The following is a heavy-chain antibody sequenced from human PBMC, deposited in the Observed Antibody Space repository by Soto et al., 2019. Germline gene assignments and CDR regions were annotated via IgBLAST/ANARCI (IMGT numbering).Heavy chain of an antibody. V-gene: IGHV1-69*13. CDR3: ARKGAHYYYYYMDV. D-gene: IGHD3-16*01. J-gene: IGHJ6*03. CDR1: GGTFSSYA. CDR2: IIPIFGTA. Sequence: GASVKVSCKASGGTFSSYAISWVRQAPGQGLEWMGGIIPIFGTANYAQKFQGRVTITADESTSTAYMELSSLRSEDTAVYYCARKGAHYYYYYMDVWGKGTTVTVSS.